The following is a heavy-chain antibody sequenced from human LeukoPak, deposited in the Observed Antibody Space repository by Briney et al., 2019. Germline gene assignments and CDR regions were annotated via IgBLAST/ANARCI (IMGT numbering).Heavy chain of an antibody. CDR2: IWYDGSNK. Sequence: GGSLRLSCAASGFTFSSYGMHWVRQAPGKGLEWVAVIWYDGSNKYYADSVKGRFTISRDNSKNTLYLQMNSLRAEGTAVYYCAKSVYAQSNYYYYMDVWGKGTTVTVSS. D-gene: IGHD2-8*01. V-gene: IGHV3-33*06. CDR3: AKSVYAQSNYYYYMDV. J-gene: IGHJ6*03. CDR1: GFTFSSYG.